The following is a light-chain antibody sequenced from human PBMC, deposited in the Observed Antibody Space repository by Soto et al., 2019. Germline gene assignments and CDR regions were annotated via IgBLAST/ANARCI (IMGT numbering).Light chain of an antibody. CDR2: GAS. Sequence: EIVWTQSPGTMSLSPGERATLSCRASQSVSSSYLAWYQQKPGQAPRLLIYGASSRATGIPDRFSGSGSGTDLTLAISGLDHEDFAVYYCLRYGSSSQMVGQGTKVELK. CDR3: LRYGSSSQM. V-gene: IGKV3-20*01. CDR1: QSVSSSY. J-gene: IGKJ1*01.